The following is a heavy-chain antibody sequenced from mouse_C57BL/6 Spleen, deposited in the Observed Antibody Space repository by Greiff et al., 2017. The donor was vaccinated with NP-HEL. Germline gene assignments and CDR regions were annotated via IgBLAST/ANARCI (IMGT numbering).Heavy chain of an antibody. CDR2: INPSNGGT. J-gene: IGHJ4*01. D-gene: IGHD1-1*01. V-gene: IGHV1-53*01. CDR1: GYTFTSYW. CDR3: ARWGDYYGSSYTDAMDY. Sequence: QVQLQQSGTELVKPGASVKLSCKASGYTFTSYWMHWVTHRPGQGLAWIGNINPSNGGTNYNEKFKSKATLTVDKSSSTAYMQISSLTSEDSAVYYCARWGDYYGSSYTDAMDYWGQGTSVTVSS.